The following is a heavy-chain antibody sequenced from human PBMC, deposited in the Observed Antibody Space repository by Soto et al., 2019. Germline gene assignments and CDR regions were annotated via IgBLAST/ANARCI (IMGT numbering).Heavy chain of an antibody. CDR3: AKDRMADWFFDY. CDR2: ISYDGSNK. CDR1: GFTFSIYG. J-gene: IGHJ4*02. V-gene: IGHV3-30*18. Sequence: GGSLRLSCAASGFTFSIYGMQWVRQAPGKGLEWVAVISYDGSNKYYADSVKGRFTISRDNSKNTLYLQMNSLRAEDTAVYYCAKDRMADWFFDYWGQGTLVTVSS. D-gene: IGHD3-9*01.